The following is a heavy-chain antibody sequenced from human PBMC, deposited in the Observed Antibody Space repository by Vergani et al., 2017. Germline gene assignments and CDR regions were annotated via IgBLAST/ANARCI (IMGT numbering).Heavy chain of an antibody. J-gene: IGHJ5*02. D-gene: IGHD3-10*01. CDR3: ARDQDYYGSGSWRPGGERGAFDP. CDR1: SHTFQTYG. Sequence: QVQLVQSGAELKKPGASVSVSCKGSSHTFQTYGISWVRQAPGKGLEWMGIINPSGGSTSYAQKFQGRVTMTRDTSTSTVYMELSSLRSEDTAVYYCARDQDYYGSGSWRPGGERGAFDPWGQGTLVTVSS. CDR2: INPSGGST. V-gene: IGHV1-46*02.